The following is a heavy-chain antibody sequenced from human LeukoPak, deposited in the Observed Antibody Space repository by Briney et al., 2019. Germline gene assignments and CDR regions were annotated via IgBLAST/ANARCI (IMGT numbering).Heavy chain of an antibody. CDR2: NNSDGSST. J-gene: IGHJ5*02. V-gene: IGHV3-74*01. D-gene: IGHD1-26*01. CDR1: GFTFSSYW. CDR3: TREWELDH. Sequence: GGSLRLSCAASGFTFSSYWMHWVRQAPRKGLVWVSRNNSDGSSTSYADSVKGRFTISRDNAKNTLYLQMNSLRAEDTAVYYCTREWELDHWGQGTLVTVSS.